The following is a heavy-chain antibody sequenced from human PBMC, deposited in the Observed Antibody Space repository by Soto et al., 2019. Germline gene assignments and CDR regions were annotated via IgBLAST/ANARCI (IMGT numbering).Heavy chain of an antibody. CDR2: INPIFGTA. CDR1: GGTFSSYA. D-gene: IGHD4-4*01. J-gene: IGHJ4*02. Sequence: QVQLVQSGAEVKKPGSSVKVSCKASGGTFSSYAISWVRQAPGQGLEWMGGINPIFGTANYAQKFQGRVKNTADASTSTAYMALSSLRSEDTAVYYCARVADSNLDYWGQGTLVTVSS. V-gene: IGHV1-69*01. CDR3: ARVADSNLDY.